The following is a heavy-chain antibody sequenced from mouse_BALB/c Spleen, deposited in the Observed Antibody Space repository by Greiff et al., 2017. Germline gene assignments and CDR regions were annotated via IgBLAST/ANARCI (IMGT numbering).Heavy chain of an antibody. CDR1: GFSLTSYD. J-gene: IGHJ4*01. Sequence: VHLVESGPGLVAPSQSLSITCTVSGFSLTSYDISWIRQPPGKGLEWLGVIWTGGGTNYNSAFMSRLSISKDNSKSQVFLKMNSLQTDDTAIYYCVRVGSPYAMDYWGQGTSVTVSS. D-gene: IGHD1-1*01. V-gene: IGHV2-9-2*01. CDR2: IWTGGGT. CDR3: VRVGSPYAMDY.